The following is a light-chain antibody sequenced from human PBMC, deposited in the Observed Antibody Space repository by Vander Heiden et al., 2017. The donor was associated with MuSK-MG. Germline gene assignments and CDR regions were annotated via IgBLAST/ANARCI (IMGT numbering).Light chain of an antibody. CDR2: DAS. CDR3: QQYNSYSWT. V-gene: IGKV1-5*01. CDR1: QSIVSW. Sequence: DIQMTQSPSTLSPSLGDRVTISCRASQSIVSWLAWYQQKPGKAPNLLIYDASTLQSGVPSRFSGSGSGTEFTLTISSLQPEDFATYYCQQYNSYSWTFGQGTKVEIK. J-gene: IGKJ1*01.